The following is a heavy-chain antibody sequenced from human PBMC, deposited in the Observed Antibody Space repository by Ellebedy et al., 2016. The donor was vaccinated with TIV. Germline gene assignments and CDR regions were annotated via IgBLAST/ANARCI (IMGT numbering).Heavy chain of an antibody. V-gene: IGHV3-30*04. J-gene: IGHJ4*02. CDR1: GFTFSSYA. Sequence: GGSLRLXXAASGFTFSSYAMHWVRQAPGKGLEWVAVISYDGSNKYYADSVKGRFTISRDNSKNTLYLQMNSLRAEDTAVYYCARDRLPTYYFDYWGQGTLVTVSS. CDR2: ISYDGSNK. D-gene: IGHD2-21*02. CDR3: ARDRLPTYYFDY.